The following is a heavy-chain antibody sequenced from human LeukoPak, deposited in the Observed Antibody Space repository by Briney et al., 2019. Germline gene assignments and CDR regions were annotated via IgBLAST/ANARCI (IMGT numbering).Heavy chain of an antibody. V-gene: IGHV1-3*01. Sequence: ASVKVSCKASGYNFASHTIHWVRQAPGQSLEWMGWINAANGNTKYSQKFQGRVTTSRDTSASTAYMELSSLRSEDTAVFYCARDRRYYVSGGKDGFDIWGQGTMVTVSS. J-gene: IGHJ3*02. D-gene: IGHD3-10*01. CDR2: INAANGNT. CDR3: ARDRRYYVSGGKDGFDI. CDR1: GYNFASHT.